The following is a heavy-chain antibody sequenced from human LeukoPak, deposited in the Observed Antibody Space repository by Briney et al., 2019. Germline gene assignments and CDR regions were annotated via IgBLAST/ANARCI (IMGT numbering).Heavy chain of an antibody. CDR2: ISYDGSNK. D-gene: IGHD3-10*01. V-gene: IGHV3-30*18. CDR1: GFIFSSYG. Sequence: PGGSLRLSCAASGFIFSSYGIHWVRQAPGKGLEWVAVISYDGSNKYYADSVKGRFTISRDNSKNTLYLQMNSLRVEDTAVYYCAKGVSGGSWIAFDIWGQGTMVTVSS. J-gene: IGHJ3*02. CDR3: AKGVSGGSWIAFDI.